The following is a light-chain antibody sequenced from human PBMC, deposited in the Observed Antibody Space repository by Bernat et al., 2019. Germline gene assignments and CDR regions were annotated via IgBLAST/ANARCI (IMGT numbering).Light chain of an antibody. CDR3: CSYAGSYTRYV. Sequence: QSALTQPRSVSGSPGQSVTISCTGTSSDVGGYNSVSWYQQHPGKAPKLMIYDVSKGPSGVPDRFSGSKSGNTASLTISGLQAEDEAYYYCCSYAGSYTRYVFGTGTKVTVL. V-gene: IGLV2-11*01. CDR1: SSDVGGYNS. J-gene: IGLJ1*01. CDR2: DVS.